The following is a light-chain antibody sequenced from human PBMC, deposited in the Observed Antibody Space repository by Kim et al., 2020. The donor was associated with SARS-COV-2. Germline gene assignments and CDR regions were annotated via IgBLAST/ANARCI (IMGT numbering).Light chain of an antibody. CDR2: GKN. CDR1: SLRNYF. CDR3: TSRDSSGNHVV. V-gene: IGLV3-19*01. J-gene: IGLJ2*01. Sequence: ALGQTVRITCQGDSLRNYFASWYQKKPGQAPVLVIYGKNNRPSGIPDRFSGSSSGNTASLTITGAQAEDEADYYCTSRDSSGNHVVFGGGTQLTVL.